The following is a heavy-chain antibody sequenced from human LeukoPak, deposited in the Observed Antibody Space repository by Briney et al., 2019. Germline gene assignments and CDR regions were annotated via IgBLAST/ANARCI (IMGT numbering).Heavy chain of an antibody. CDR2: IYHSGST. Sequence: SETLSLTCTVSGYSISSGYYWGWIRQPPGKGLEWIGSIYHSGSTYYNPSLKSRVTISVDTSKNQFSLKLSSVTAADTAVYYCARGRYIVATIEGHYFDYWGQGTLVTVSS. CDR3: ARGRYIVATIEGHYFDY. CDR1: GYSISSGYY. D-gene: IGHD5-12*01. V-gene: IGHV4-38-2*02. J-gene: IGHJ4*02.